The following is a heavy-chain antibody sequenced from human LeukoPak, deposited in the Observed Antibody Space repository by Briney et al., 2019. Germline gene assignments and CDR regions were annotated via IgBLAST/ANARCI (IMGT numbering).Heavy chain of an antibody. CDR3: AKDRAAAGTGTLGY. CDR1: GFTFSSYA. V-gene: IGHV3-23*01. Sequence: GGSLRLSCAASGFTFSSYAMSWVRQAPGKGLEWVSAISGDGGSTYYADSVKGRFTISRDNSKNTLYLQMNSLRAEDTAVYYCAKDRAAAGTGTLGYWGQGTLVTVSS. D-gene: IGHD6-13*01. CDR2: ISGDGGST. J-gene: IGHJ4*02.